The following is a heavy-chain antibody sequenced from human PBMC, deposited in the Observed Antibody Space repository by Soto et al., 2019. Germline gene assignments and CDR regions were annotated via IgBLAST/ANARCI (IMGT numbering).Heavy chain of an antibody. Sequence: PGGSLGLSCAASGFTFSSYGMHWVRQAPGKGLEWVAVISYDGRNKNYADSVKGRFTVSRDNAKNSLYLQMNSLRDEDTAVYYCARDHYCSGDTCYLISFDYWGQGTQVTVSS. CDR1: GFTFSSYG. J-gene: IGHJ4*02. CDR2: ISYDGRNK. D-gene: IGHD2-15*01. CDR3: ARDHYCSGDTCYLISFDY. V-gene: IGHV3-30*03.